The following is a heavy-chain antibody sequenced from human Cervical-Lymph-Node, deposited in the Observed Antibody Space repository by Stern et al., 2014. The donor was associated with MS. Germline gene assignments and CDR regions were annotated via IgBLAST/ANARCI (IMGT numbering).Heavy chain of an antibody. J-gene: IGHJ6*02. V-gene: IGHV1-18*04. Sequence: VQLVQSGAEVKKPGASVKVSCKASGYPFPSYGISWVRQAPGQGLAWIGWISAYNGNTNYAQKLKGRVTMTTDTSTSTAYMELRSLRSDDTAVYYCARDVLGSGSYSYYYGMDVWGQGTTVTVSS. CDR3: ARDVLGSGSYSYYYGMDV. CDR2: ISAYNGNT. D-gene: IGHD3-10*01. CDR1: GYPFPSYG.